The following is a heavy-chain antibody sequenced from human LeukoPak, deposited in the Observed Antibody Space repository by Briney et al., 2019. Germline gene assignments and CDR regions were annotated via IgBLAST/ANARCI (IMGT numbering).Heavy chain of an antibody. V-gene: IGHV1-8*01. CDR1: GYTFTSYD. J-gene: IGHJ4*02. Sequence: ASVKVSCKASGYTFTSYDINWVRQATGQGLEWMGWMNPNSGNTGYAQKFQGRVTMTRNTSISTAYMELSSLRSEDTAVYYCARGSPSRRYCSSTSCDRGNDYWGQGTLVTVSS. CDR2: MNPNSGNT. CDR3: ARGSPSRRYCSSTSCDRGNDY. D-gene: IGHD2-2*01.